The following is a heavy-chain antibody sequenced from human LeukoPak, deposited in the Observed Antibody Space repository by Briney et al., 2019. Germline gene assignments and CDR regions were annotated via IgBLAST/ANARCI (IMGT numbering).Heavy chain of an antibody. CDR1: GGSISSYY. J-gene: IGHJ3*02. Sequence: SETLSLTCTVSGGSISSYYWSWIRQPPGKGLEWIGYIYYSGSTNYNPSLESRVTISVDTSKNQFSLKLSSVTAADTAVYYCARATGGIRDAFDIWGQGTMVTVSS. CDR3: ARATGGIRDAFDI. CDR2: IYYSGST. V-gene: IGHV4-59*01. D-gene: IGHD4-11*01.